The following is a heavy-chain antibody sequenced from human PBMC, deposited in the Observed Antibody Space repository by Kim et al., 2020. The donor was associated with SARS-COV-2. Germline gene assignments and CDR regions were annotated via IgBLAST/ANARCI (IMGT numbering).Heavy chain of an antibody. V-gene: IGHV4-34*04. J-gene: IGHJ4*02. Sequence: PSPKSRATLSVGTSKNQFSLKLGSVTAADTAVYYCARAGSGWFGELFFDYWGQGTLVTVSS. D-gene: IGHD3-10*01. CDR3: ARAGSGWFGELFFDY.